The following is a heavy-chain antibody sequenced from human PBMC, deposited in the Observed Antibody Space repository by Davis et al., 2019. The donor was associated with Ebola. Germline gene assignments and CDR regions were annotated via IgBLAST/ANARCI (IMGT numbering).Heavy chain of an antibody. Sequence: GESLKISCAASGFTFSDYYMSWIRQAPGKGLEWVSYISSSGSTIYYADSVKGRFTISRDNAKNSLYLQMNSQRAEDTAVYYCARDIEGYGSGIVYYYGMDVWGQGTTVTVSS. D-gene: IGHD3-10*01. CDR3: ARDIEGYGSGIVYYYGMDV. CDR1: GFTFSDYY. CDR2: ISSSGSTI. V-gene: IGHV3-11*01. J-gene: IGHJ6*02.